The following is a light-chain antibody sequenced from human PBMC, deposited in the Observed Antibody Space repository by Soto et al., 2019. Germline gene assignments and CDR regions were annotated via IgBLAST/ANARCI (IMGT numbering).Light chain of an antibody. J-gene: IGLJ2*01. CDR1: SSDVGSYNL. Sequence: QSALTQPASVSGSPGQSITISCTGTSSDVGSYNLVSWYQQHPGKAPKLMIYEGSKRPSGVSNRFSGSKSGNTAFLTISGLQAEDEADYYCCSYAGSSTFLFGGGTKLTVL. CDR2: EGS. CDR3: CSYAGSSTFL. V-gene: IGLV2-23*03.